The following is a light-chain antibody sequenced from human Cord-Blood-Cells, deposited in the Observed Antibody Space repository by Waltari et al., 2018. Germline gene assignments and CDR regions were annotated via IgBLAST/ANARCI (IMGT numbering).Light chain of an antibody. CDR2: SNN. CDR3: AAWDDSLNGHVV. V-gene: IGLV1-44*01. J-gene: IGLJ2*01. Sequence: QSVLTPPPSASGTPGQGVPISCSGSSSNIGSNTVTLYQQLPGTAPKLLIYSNNQRPSGVPDRFSGSKSGTSASLAISGLQSEDEADYYCAAWDDSLNGHVVFGGGTKLTVL. CDR1: SSNIGSNT.